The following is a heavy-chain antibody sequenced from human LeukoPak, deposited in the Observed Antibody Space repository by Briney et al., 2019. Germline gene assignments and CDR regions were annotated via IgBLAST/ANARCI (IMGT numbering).Heavy chain of an antibody. CDR1: GGSISRTNYY. J-gene: IGHJ6*03. V-gene: IGHV4-61*02. D-gene: IGHD2-21*02. Sequence: PSETLSLTCTVSGGSISRTNYYWSWVRQPAGKGLEWIGRIYASGSTNYNPSLKSRVTISVNTSNNQFSLKLSSMTAADTAVYYCARNTAGGYYYMDVWGKGTTVTVSS. CDR2: IYASGST. CDR3: ARNTAGGYYYMDV.